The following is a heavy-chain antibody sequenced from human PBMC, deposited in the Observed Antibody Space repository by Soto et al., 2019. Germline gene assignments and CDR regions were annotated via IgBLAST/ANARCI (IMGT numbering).Heavy chain of an antibody. CDR2: INAGNGNT. Sequence: GAPVKVSLKAFWYTLTSYAIQLGGPAPGKKPDWMGWINAGNGNTKYSQKFQGRVTITRDTSASTAYMELSSLRSEDTAVYYCARPRTTGTFQPYYYYGMDVWGQGTTVTVSS. D-gene: IGHD1-7*01. CDR3: ARPRTTGTFQPYYYYGMDV. J-gene: IGHJ6*02. V-gene: IGHV1-3*01. CDR1: WYTLTSYA.